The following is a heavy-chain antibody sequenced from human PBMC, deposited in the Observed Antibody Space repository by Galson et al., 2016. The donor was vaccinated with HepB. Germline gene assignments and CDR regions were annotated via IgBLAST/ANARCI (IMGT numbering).Heavy chain of an antibody. Sequence: CAISGDSVYNNGAAWVWIRQSPSRGLEWLGRTFYRSTWENHYAGSVKNRITISPDTSRNQFSLHLNSVTPEDTAVYYCARAVMLGRGMDVWGQGTTGTGS. V-gene: IGHV6-1*01. J-gene: IGHJ6*02. CDR2: TFYRSTWEN. D-gene: IGHD3-10*01. CDR1: GDSVYNNGAA. CDR3: ARAVMLGRGMDV.